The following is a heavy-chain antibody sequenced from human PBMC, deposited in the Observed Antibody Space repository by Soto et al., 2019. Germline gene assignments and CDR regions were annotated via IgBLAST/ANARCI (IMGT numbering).Heavy chain of an antibody. V-gene: IGHV3-30*03. J-gene: IGHJ6*02. CDR2: ISYDGEDR. CDR3: AREGGGSRYYDSTGTYYNYYGVDV. Sequence: QVQLVESGGAVVQPGGALRLSCAVSGFTFSADNMHWVRQVPGKGLEWVAVISYDGEDRHYAHYVEGRFTISRDDSNRILFLQMNGLTVEDTALFYCAREGGGSRYYDSTGTYYNYYGVDVWGQGTTVTVSS. D-gene: IGHD3-9*01. CDR1: GFTFSADN.